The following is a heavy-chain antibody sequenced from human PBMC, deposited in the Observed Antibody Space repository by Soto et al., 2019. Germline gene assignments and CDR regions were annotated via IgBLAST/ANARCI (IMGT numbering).Heavy chain of an antibody. V-gene: IGHV3-48*01. J-gene: IGHJ3*02. CDR3: ARDRLRVSDAFDI. Sequence: GGSLRLSCAASGFTLSSYSMNWVRQAPGKGLEWVSYISSSSSTIYYADSVKGRFTISRDNAKNSLYLQMNSLRAEDTAVYYCARDRLRVSDAFDIWGQGTMVTVSS. CDR1: GFTLSSYS. CDR2: ISSSSSTI.